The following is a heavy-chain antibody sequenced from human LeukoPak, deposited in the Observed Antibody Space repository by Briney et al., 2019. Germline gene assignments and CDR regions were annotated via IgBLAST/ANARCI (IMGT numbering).Heavy chain of an antibody. CDR2: ITSSGGIT. V-gene: IGHV3-23*01. CDR1: GFTFSNYA. Sequence: PGGSLRLSCAASGFTFSNYAMTWVRQAPGKGLEWVSGITSSGGITYYADSVKGRFTVSRDNSKNTLYLQMNSLRAEDTAVYYCAKDCGFRSSISCYTVWGQGTLVTVSS. J-gene: IGHJ4*02. CDR3: AKDCGFRSSISCYTV. D-gene: IGHD2-2*02.